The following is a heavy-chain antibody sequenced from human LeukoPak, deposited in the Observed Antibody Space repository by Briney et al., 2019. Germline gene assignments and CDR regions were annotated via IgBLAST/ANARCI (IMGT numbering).Heavy chain of an antibody. CDR1: GGTFSSYA. CDR3: ARNREPSPNYYYYMDV. CDR2: MNPNSGNT. Sequence: GASVKVSCKASGGTFSSYAISWARQATGQGLEWMGWMNPNSGNTGYAQKFQGRVTMTRNTSISTAYMELSSLRSEDTAVYYCARNREPSPNYYYYMDVWGKGTTVTVSS. D-gene: IGHD1-26*01. V-gene: IGHV1-8*02. J-gene: IGHJ6*03.